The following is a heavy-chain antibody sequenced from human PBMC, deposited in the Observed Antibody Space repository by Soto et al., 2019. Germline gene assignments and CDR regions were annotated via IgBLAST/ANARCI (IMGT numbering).Heavy chain of an antibody. V-gene: IGHV5-10-1*03. CDR3: AKTGDCSSTSCYGNYYGMDV. CDR2: IDPSDSYT. D-gene: IGHD2-2*01. CDR1: GYSFTSYW. J-gene: IGHJ6*02. Sequence: EVQLVQSGAEVKKPGESLRISCKGSGYSFTSYWISWVRQMPGKGLEWMGRIDPSDSYTNYSPSFQGHVTISADKSISTAYLQWSSLKASDTAMYYCAKTGDCSSTSCYGNYYGMDVWGQGTTVTVSS.